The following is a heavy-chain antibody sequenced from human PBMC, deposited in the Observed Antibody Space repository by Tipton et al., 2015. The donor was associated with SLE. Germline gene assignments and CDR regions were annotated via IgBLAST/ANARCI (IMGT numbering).Heavy chain of an antibody. Sequence: SLRLSCVASGFTFNSYDIHWVRQAPGKGLEGVAFVSHDGSFKDYTDSVKGRFTFSRDNSTNTLYLQMNSLTTEDTAVYYCARESWGGTIVGAVGYWGQGTLVTVSS. CDR2: VSHDGSFK. J-gene: IGHJ4*02. D-gene: IGHD1-26*01. CDR3: ARESWGGTIVGAVGY. CDR1: GFTFNSYD. V-gene: IGHV3-30*04.